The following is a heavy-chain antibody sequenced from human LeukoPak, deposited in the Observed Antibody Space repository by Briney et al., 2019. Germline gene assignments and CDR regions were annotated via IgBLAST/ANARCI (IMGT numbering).Heavy chain of an antibody. J-gene: IGHJ4*02. CDR3: AKDLRTGYYSDYFDY. Sequence: WASVKVSCKASGYTFTGYYMHWVRQAPGQGLEWMGWINPNSGGTNYAQKFQGRVTMTRDTSISTAYMELSRLRSDDTAVYYCAKDLRTGYYSDYFDYWGQGTLVTVSS. V-gene: IGHV1-2*02. CDR2: INPNSGGT. CDR1: GYTFTGYY. D-gene: IGHD3-10*01.